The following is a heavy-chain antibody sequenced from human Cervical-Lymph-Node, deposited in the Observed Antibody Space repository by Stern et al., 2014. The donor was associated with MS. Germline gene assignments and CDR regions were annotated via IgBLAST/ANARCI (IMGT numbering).Heavy chain of an antibody. Sequence: EVQLVESGGGLVQPGMSLRLSCAASGFTFADYAMHWVRQAPGKGLEWVSGMSWTSGSIGYADSVKGRFTISRDNAKNSLYLQMNSLRTEDTAFYYCAKGSVGIAAPRNFDYWRQGTLVTVSS. CDR3: AKGSVGIAAPRNFDY. CDR2: MSWTSGSI. J-gene: IGHJ4*02. D-gene: IGHD6-13*01. CDR1: GFTFADYA. V-gene: IGHV3-9*01.